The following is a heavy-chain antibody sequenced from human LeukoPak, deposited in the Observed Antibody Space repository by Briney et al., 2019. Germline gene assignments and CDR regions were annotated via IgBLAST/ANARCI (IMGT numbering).Heavy chain of an antibody. V-gene: IGHV3-53*01. D-gene: IGHD4-11*01. CDR3: ARAQPVSPWWYFDL. CDR1: GFTVSSNY. J-gene: IGHJ2*01. CDR2: IYSDGST. Sequence: GGSLRLSCAASGFTVSSNYMSWVRQAPGKGLEWVSVIYSDGSTYYADSVKGRFTISRDNSKNTLYLQMNSLRAEDTAVYYCARAQPVSPWWYFDLWGRGTLVTVSS.